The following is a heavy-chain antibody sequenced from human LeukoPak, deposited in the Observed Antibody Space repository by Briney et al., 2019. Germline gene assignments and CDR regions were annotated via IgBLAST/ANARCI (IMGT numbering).Heavy chain of an antibody. CDR3: AKKAHYDAYAKYFDY. D-gene: IGHD4-17*01. Sequence: GGSLRLPCAASGFTFSSYAMSWVRQAPGKGLEWVSILSDSGVYTYYADSVKGRFTISRDNSNNMLYLQMNSLRAEDTAVYYCAKKAHYDAYAKYFDYWGQGTLVTVSS. CDR1: GFTFSSYA. V-gene: IGHV3-23*01. J-gene: IGHJ4*02. CDR2: LSDSGVYT.